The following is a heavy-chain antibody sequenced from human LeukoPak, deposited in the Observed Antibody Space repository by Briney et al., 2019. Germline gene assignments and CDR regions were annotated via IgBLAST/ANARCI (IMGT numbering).Heavy chain of an antibody. D-gene: IGHD3-9*01. Sequence: SETLSLTCAVYGVSFSGYYWSWVRQPPGKGLEWIGEINHSGSTNYNPSLKSRVTISVDTSKNQFSLKLSSVTAADTAVYYCARVGLRYFDLITDYWGQGTLVTVSS. V-gene: IGHV4-34*01. CDR3: ARVGLRYFDLITDY. CDR1: GVSFSGYY. J-gene: IGHJ4*02. CDR2: INHSGST.